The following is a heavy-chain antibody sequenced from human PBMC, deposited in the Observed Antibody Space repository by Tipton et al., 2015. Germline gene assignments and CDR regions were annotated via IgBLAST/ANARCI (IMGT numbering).Heavy chain of an antibody. CDR2: IGSSSTTI. V-gene: IGHV3-11*01. D-gene: IGHD6-13*01. J-gene: IGHJ4*02. CDR3: ARDGRIAAVGPQTFFDF. Sequence: SLRLSCAASGFTFSDYYMSWIRQAPGKGLEWISYIGSSSTTIYYADSVKGRFTISRDNAKNTLYLQMNSLRVEDTAVYYCARDGRIAAVGPQTFFDFWGQGTLVTVSS. CDR1: GFTFSDYY.